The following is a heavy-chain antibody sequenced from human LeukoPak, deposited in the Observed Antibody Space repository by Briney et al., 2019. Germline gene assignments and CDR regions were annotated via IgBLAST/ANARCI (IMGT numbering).Heavy chain of an antibody. J-gene: IGHJ6*02. D-gene: IGHD1-26*01. CDR1: DGSINSYY. CDR2: IYYNGNT. V-gene: IGHV4-59*01. Sequence: SETLSLTCSVSDGSINSYYWNWIRRPPGKGLEWIGYIYYNGNTNYSPSLKSRVTMSVDTSKNLFSLKVSSVTAADTAVYYCARGRSNYYGMDAWGQGTTVTVSS. CDR3: ARGRSNYYGMDA.